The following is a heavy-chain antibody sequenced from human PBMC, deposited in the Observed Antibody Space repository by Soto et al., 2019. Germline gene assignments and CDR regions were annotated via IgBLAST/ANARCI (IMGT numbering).Heavy chain of an antibody. D-gene: IGHD3-3*01. J-gene: IGHJ4*02. V-gene: IGHV1-3*01. CDR1: GYTFTSYA. Sequence: QVQLVQSGAEVKKPGASVKVSCKASGYTFTSYAMHWVRQAPGQRLEWMGWINAGNGNTKYSQKFQGRVTITRDTSASTAYMELSSLRSEDTAVYYCARGSLWSLQPFDYWGQGTLVTVSS. CDR3: ARGSLWSLQPFDY. CDR2: INAGNGNT.